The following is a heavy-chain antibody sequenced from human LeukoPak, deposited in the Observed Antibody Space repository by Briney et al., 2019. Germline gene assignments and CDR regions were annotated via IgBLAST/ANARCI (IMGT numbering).Heavy chain of an antibody. CDR1: GYTFTNYA. D-gene: IGHD4-17*01. CDR3: ARGPTVAVTKEGWFDP. V-gene: IGHV7-4-1*02. Sequence: RASVKVSCKASGYTFTNYAMNWVRQAPGQGLEWMGWINTNTGNPTYAQGFTGRFVFSLDTSVSTAYLQISSLKAEDTAVYYCARGPTVAVTKEGWFDPWGQGTLVTVSS. CDR2: INTNTGNP. J-gene: IGHJ5*02.